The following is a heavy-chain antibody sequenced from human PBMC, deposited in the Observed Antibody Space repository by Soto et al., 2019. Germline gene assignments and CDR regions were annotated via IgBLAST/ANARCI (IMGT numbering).Heavy chain of an antibody. J-gene: IGHJ4*02. CDR1: GFTFSSYA. D-gene: IGHD5-12*01. CDR2: ISYDGSNK. CDR3: ERVAVEMATNHVFDY. V-gene: IGHV3-30-3*01. Sequence: QVQLVESGGGVVQPGRSLRLSCAASGFTFSSYAMHWVRQAPGKGLEWVAVISYDGSNKYYADSVKGRFTISRDNSKITRYLQMNSVRAEDTAVCYCERVAVEMATNHVFDYWGQGTLVTVSS.